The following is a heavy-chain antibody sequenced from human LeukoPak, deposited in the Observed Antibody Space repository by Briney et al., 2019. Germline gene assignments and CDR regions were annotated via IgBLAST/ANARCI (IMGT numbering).Heavy chain of an antibody. V-gene: IGHV3-11*01. Sequence: GGSLRLSCAASGLTFRTYAMSWVRQAPGKGLEWVSYISSSGSTIYYADSVKGRFTISRDNAKNSLYLQMNSLRAEDTAVYYCARYCSGGSCYLSSRDYWGQGTLVTVSS. D-gene: IGHD2-15*01. CDR1: GLTFRTYA. CDR3: ARYCSGGSCYLSSRDY. CDR2: ISSSGSTI. J-gene: IGHJ4*02.